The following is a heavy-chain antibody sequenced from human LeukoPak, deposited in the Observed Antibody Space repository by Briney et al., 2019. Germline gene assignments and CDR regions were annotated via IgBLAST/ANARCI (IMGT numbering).Heavy chain of an antibody. J-gene: IGHJ5*02. V-gene: IGHV1-46*01. D-gene: IGHD3-10*01. Sequence: GASVKVSCKSSGYTFTSYYMHWERQAPGQGLEWMGIINPSGGSTSYAQKFQGRVTMTRDTSTSTVYMELSSLRSEDTAVYYCARGESPPSGPLGWFDPWGQGTLVTVSS. CDR3: ARGESPPSGPLGWFDP. CDR1: GYTFTSYY. CDR2: INPSGGST.